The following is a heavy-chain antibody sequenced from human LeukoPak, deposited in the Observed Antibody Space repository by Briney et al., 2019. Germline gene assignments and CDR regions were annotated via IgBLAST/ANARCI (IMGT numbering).Heavy chain of an antibody. D-gene: IGHD5-18*01. CDR2: VYYSGST. Sequence: SETLSLTCTVSGGSISSHYWSWIRQPPGKGLEWIAYVYYSGSTNYNPSLKSRVAISVDTSKNQFSLKLSSVTAADTAVYYCARGIWGYMYYFDYWGQGTLVTVSS. V-gene: IGHV4-59*11. J-gene: IGHJ4*02. CDR1: GGSISSHY. CDR3: ARGIWGYMYYFDY.